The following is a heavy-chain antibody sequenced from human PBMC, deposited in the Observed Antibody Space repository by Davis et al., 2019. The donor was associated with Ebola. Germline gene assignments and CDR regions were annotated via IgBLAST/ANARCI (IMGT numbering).Heavy chain of an antibody. CDR2: IIPIFGTA. CDR1: GGTFSSYA. CDR3: ARAMTTPHRYYYYGMDV. V-gene: IGHV1-69*06. Sequence: SVKVSCKASGGTFSSYAISWVRQAPGQGLEWMGGIIPIFGTANYAQKFQGRVTITADKSTSTAYMELSSLRSEDTAVYYCARAMTTPHRYYYYGMDVWGQGTTVTVSS. D-gene: IGHD4-11*01. J-gene: IGHJ6*02.